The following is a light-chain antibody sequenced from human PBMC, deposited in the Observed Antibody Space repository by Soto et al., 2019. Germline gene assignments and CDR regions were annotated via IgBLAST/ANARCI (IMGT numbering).Light chain of an antibody. CDR2: DVT. CDR3: CSYAGSYTDV. CDR1: SSDVGGYNY. V-gene: IGLV2-11*01. J-gene: IGLJ1*01. Sequence: QSALTQPRSVSGSPGQSVTISCTGTSSDVGGYNYVSWYQQHPGKAPKVMIYDVTKRPSGVPDRFSGSKSGNTASLTISGLLAEDEADYYCCSYAGSYTDVFGTGTKLTVL.